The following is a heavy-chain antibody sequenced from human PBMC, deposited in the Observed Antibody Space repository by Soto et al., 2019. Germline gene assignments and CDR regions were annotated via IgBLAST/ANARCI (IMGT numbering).Heavy chain of an antibody. D-gene: IGHD2-15*01. V-gene: IGHV4-59*01. Sequence: QVQLQESGPGLVKPSETLSLTCTVSGGSISSYYWSWIRQPPGKGLEWIGYIYYSGSTNYNPSLTSLVTKPLDTSKSQFALKLSSVTAADTAVYYCARDQGRYCSGGSCYQYYFDYWGQGTLVTVSS. CDR1: GGSISSYY. CDR3: ARDQGRYCSGGSCYQYYFDY. J-gene: IGHJ4*02. CDR2: IYYSGST.